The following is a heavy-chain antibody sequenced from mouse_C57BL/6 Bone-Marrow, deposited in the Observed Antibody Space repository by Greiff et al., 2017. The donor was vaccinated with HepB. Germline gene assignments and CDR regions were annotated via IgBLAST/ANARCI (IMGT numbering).Heavy chain of an antibody. D-gene: IGHD2-2*01. V-gene: IGHV5-2*01. CDR3: ARHEYGYGFYWYFDV. CDR1: EYEFPSHD. Sequence: EVKLMESGGGLVQPGESLKLSCESNEYEFPSHDMSWVRKTPEKRLELVAAINSDGGSTYYPDTMERRFIIFRDNTKKTLYLQMSSLRSEDTALYYCARHEYGYGFYWYFDVWGTGTTVTVSS. J-gene: IGHJ1*03. CDR2: INSDGGST.